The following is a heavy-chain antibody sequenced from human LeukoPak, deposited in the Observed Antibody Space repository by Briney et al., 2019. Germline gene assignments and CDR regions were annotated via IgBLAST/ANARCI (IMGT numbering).Heavy chain of an antibody. D-gene: IGHD2-21*02. CDR3: ARHSIVVVTAGYFDL. CDR1: DYSISSGYY. Sequence: PSETLSLTCAVSDYSISSGYYWGWIRQPPGKGLEWIGRIYHSGSTYYNPSLKSRVTISVDTSKNQFSLKLSSVTAADTAVYYCARHSIVVVTAGYFDLWGRGTLVTVSS. J-gene: IGHJ2*01. V-gene: IGHV4-38-2*01. CDR2: IYHSGST.